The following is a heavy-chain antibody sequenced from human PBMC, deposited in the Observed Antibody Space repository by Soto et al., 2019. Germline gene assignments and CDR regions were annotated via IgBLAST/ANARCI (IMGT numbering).Heavy chain of an antibody. CDR3: ARGGYGDYYYYYGMDV. V-gene: IGHV1-3*01. CDR2: INAGNGNT. Sequence: ASVKVSCKASGYTFTSYAMHWVRQAPGQRLEWMGWINAGNGNTKYSQKFQGRVTITRDTSASTAYMELSSLRSEDTAVYYCARGGYGDYYYYYGMDVWGQGTTVTVS. J-gene: IGHJ6*02. D-gene: IGHD4-17*01. CDR1: GYTFTSYA.